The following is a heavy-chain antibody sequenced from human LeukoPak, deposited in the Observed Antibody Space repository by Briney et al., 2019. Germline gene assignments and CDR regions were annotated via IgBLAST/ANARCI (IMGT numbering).Heavy chain of an antibody. J-gene: IGHJ4*02. D-gene: IGHD4-17*01. CDR3: TREDYGDASIDY. CDR1: GGSISSGGYY. CDR2: IYYSGST. V-gene: IGHV4-39*07. Sequence: KPSETLSLTCTVSGGSISSGGYYWDWIRQPPGKGLEWIGSIYYSGSTYYNPSLKSRVTMAVDTSKNQFSLRLTSVTAADTAVYFCTREDYGDASIDYWGQGTLVTVSS.